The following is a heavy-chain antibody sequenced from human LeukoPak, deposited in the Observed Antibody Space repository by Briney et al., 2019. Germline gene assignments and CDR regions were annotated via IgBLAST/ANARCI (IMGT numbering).Heavy chain of an antibody. D-gene: IGHD3-22*01. CDR2: INPNSGGT. Sequence: GASVKVSCKASGDTFTGYYVHWVRQAPGQGLEWMGRINPNSGGTNYAQKFQGRVTMTRDTFISTAYMELSRLRSDDTAVYYCARGPYYYDTKCFQHWGQGTLVTVSS. J-gene: IGHJ1*01. CDR3: ARGPYYYDTKCFQH. V-gene: IGHV1-2*06. CDR1: GDTFTGYY.